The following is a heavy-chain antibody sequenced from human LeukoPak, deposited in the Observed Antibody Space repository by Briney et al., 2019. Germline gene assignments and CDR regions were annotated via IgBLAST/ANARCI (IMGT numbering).Heavy chain of an antibody. CDR1: GFTFSSYA. CDR2: ISGSGGST. D-gene: IGHD1-14*01. Sequence: GGSLRLSCAASGFTFSSYAMSWVRQAPGKGLEWVSAISGSGGSTYYADSVKGRFTISRDNAQNSLYLQMNSLRAEDTALYYCAKADRALYYGMDVWGQGTTVTVSS. J-gene: IGHJ6*02. V-gene: IGHV3-23*01. CDR3: AKADRALYYGMDV.